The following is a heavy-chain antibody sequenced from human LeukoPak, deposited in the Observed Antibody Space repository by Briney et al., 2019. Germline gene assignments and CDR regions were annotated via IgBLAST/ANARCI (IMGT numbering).Heavy chain of an antibody. CDR1: GFTFSSYT. J-gene: IGHJ4*02. Sequence: GGSLRLSCAASGFTFSSYTMRWVRQAPGKGLEWVAVISYDGSNKYYADSVKGRFTISRDNSKNTLYLQMNSLRAEDTAVYYCARGTYYDFWSGHPFDYWGQGTLVTVSS. V-gene: IGHV3-30-3*01. D-gene: IGHD3-3*01. CDR3: ARGTYYDFWSGHPFDY. CDR2: ISYDGSNK.